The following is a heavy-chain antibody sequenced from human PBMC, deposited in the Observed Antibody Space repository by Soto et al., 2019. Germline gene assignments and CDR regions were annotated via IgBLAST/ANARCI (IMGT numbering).Heavy chain of an antibody. CDR1: GGSISSGGYY. CDR3: ARGGIAAAAPPDY. CDR2: IYYSGST. Sequence: QVQLQESGPGLVKPSQTLSLTCTVSGGSISSGGYYWSWIRQHPGKGLEWIGYIYYSGSTYYNPSRKGRVTISVDTSKNQFSLKLSSVTAADTAVYYCARGGIAAAAPPDYWGQGTLVTVSS. V-gene: IGHV4-31*03. D-gene: IGHD6-13*01. J-gene: IGHJ4*02.